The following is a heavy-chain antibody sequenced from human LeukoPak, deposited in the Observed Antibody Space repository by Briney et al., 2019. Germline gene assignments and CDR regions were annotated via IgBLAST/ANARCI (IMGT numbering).Heavy chain of an antibody. Sequence: SETLSLTCTVSGGSISSYYWSWIRQPPGKGLEWIGYIYYSGSTNYNPSLNSRVTISVDTSKNHFSLRLNSVTAADTAVYYCARGNYYDSSEPDIDYWGQGTLVTVSS. CDR2: IYYSGST. V-gene: IGHV4-59*08. CDR1: GGSISSYY. D-gene: IGHD3-22*01. CDR3: ARGNYYDSSEPDIDY. J-gene: IGHJ4*02.